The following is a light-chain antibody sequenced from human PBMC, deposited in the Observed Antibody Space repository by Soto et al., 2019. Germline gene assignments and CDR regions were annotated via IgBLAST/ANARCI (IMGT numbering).Light chain of an antibody. Sequence: EIVLTQSPGTLSLSLGERATLSCRASQSFSSSYLAWYQQKPGQAPRLLIYATSSRATGIPDRFSGSGSQTDFTLTISRLEPEDFAVYYCQQYGTSPRTFGQGTKVDIK. J-gene: IGKJ1*01. CDR2: ATS. V-gene: IGKV3-20*01. CDR1: QSFSSSY. CDR3: QQYGTSPRT.